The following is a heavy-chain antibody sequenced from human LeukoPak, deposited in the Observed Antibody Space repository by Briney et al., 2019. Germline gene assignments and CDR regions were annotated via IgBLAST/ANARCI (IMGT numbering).Heavy chain of an antibody. V-gene: IGHV3-30*02. CDR2: IRQDGSEI. Sequence: GGSLRLSCAASGFTFSTYGMHWVRQPPGKGLEWVAFIRQDGSEIQYADSVKDRFTISRDNSKNTLYLQMNSLRSDDTAVYYCAKNREPSGVYAGPFDFWGQGILVTVSS. D-gene: IGHD5/OR15-5a*01. CDR1: GFTFSTYG. CDR3: AKNREPSGVYAGPFDF. J-gene: IGHJ4*02.